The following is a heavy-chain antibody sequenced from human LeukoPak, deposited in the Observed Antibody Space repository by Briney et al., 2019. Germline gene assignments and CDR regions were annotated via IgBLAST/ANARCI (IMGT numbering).Heavy chain of an antibody. CDR1: GFIFSSYI. CDR3: ARDRRGYSYGKPDY. V-gene: IGHV3-21*01. Sequence: PGGSPRLSCATSGFIFSSYIMNWVRQAPGKGLEWVASITVRSNYIYYADSVKGRFTISRDNSKNTLYLQMNSLRAEDTAVYYCARDRRGYSYGKPDYWGQGTLVTVSS. D-gene: IGHD5-18*01. CDR2: ITVRSNYI. J-gene: IGHJ4*02.